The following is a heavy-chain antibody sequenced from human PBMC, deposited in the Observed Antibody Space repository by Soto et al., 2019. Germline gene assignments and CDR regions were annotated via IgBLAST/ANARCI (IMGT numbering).Heavy chain of an antibody. CDR2: IIPIFGTA. CDR3: ASNPERITMTWGAFDI. Sequence: SVKVSCKASGGTFSSYAISWVRQAPGQGLEWMGGIIPIFGTANYAQKFQGRVTITADESTSTAYMELGSLRSEDTAVYYCASNPERITMTWGAFDIWGQGTMVTVSS. D-gene: IGHD3-22*01. J-gene: IGHJ3*02. CDR1: GGTFSSYA. V-gene: IGHV1-69*13.